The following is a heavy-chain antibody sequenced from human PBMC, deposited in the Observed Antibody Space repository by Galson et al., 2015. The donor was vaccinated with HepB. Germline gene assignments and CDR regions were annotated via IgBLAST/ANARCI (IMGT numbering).Heavy chain of an antibody. CDR1: GFNFSNYG. CDR3: GKDTSLGRANIDS. D-gene: IGHD1-26*01. CDR2: ISYDGYNK. J-gene: IGHJ4*02. V-gene: IGHV3-30*18. Sequence: SLRLSCAASGFNFSNYGIHWVRQAPGKGLEWVAVISYDGYNKYYGDSVKGRFTISRDNLKSTLYLQMNSLRTEGTALYYRGKDTSLGRANIDSWGQGTLVTVSS.